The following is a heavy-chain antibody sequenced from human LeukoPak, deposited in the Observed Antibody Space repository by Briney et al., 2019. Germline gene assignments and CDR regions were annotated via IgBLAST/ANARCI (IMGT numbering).Heavy chain of an antibody. D-gene: IGHD6-13*01. V-gene: IGHV4-39*07. CDR2: IYYSGST. J-gene: IGHJ2*01. CDR3: ARVSSSWYQDWYFDL. Sequence: SETLSLTCTVSGGSITSKTYYWGWIRQPPGKGLEWIGSIYYSGSTYFNPSLKSRVTTSVDTPKNQFSLRLSSVTAADTAVYYCARVSSSWYQDWYFDLWGRGTLVTVSS. CDR1: GGSITSKTYY.